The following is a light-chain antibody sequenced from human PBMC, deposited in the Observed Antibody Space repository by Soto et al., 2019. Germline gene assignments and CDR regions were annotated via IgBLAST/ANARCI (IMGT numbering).Light chain of an antibody. Sequence: EVVTTQSPATLSVSPGERATLSCRASESVSSNLAWYQHRPGQAPRLVIYGASTRATGIPARFSGGGSGTEFTLTISSLQSEDFAVYYCQQYNSWPPITFGQGTRLEIK. J-gene: IGKJ5*01. V-gene: IGKV3-15*01. CDR2: GAS. CDR3: QQYNSWPPIT. CDR1: ESVSSN.